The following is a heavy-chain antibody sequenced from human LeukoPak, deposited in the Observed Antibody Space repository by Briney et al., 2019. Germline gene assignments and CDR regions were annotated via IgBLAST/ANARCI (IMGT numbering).Heavy chain of an antibody. CDR2: ISYDASNK. V-gene: IGHV3-30-3*01. J-gene: IGHJ3*02. CDR3: ARGTTDIVAEISDAFDI. CDR1: GFTFSAFA. Sequence: PGRSPRLSCAASGFTFSAFAMHWARQAPGKGLEWVAAISYDASNKYYAVSVRGRFTISRDNSRNTLFLQMNSLRADDTAVYYCARGTTDIVAEISDAFDIWGQGTVVTVSS. D-gene: IGHD5-12*01.